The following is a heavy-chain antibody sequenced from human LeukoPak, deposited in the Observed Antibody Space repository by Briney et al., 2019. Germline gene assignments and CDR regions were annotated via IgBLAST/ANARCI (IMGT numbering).Heavy chain of an antibody. CDR1: GFTFSSYW. J-gene: IGHJ3*02. V-gene: IGHV3-48*04. Sequence: GGSLRLSCAASGFTFSSYWMNWVRQTPGKGLEWVSYISSSSSTIYYADSVKGRFTISRDNAKNSLYLQMNSLRAEDTAVYYCARDVGYYGSGSDAFDIWGQGTMVTVSS. CDR2: ISSSSSTI. CDR3: ARDVGYYGSGSDAFDI. D-gene: IGHD3-10*01.